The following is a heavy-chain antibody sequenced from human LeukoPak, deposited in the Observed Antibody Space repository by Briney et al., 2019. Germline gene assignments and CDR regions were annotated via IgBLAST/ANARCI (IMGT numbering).Heavy chain of an antibody. CDR3: ARDLLSIAARYFDY. CDR1: GFTFSSYA. V-gene: IGHV3-23*01. Sequence: GGSLRLSCAASGFTFSSYAMSWVRQAPGKGLEWVSAISGSGGSTYYADSVKGRFTISRDNAKNSLYLQMNSLRAEDTAVYYCARDLLSIAARYFDYWGQGTLVTVSS. CDR2: ISGSGGST. D-gene: IGHD6-6*01. J-gene: IGHJ4*02.